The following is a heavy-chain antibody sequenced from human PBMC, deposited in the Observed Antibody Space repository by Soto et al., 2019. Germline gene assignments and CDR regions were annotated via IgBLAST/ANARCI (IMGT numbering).Heavy chain of an antibody. CDR3: ARITGRHLDY. D-gene: IGHD1-20*01. Sequence: SETLSLTCTVSSGSISVTNVFWGWVRQPPGKGLEWIGNVDYSGTAYFSPSLATRVTFHVDTSKNQFSLTLYSVTAADTAVYYCARITGRHLDYWGQGIRVTVSS. CDR1: SGSISVTNVF. V-gene: IGHV4-39*01. J-gene: IGHJ4*02. CDR2: VDYSGTA.